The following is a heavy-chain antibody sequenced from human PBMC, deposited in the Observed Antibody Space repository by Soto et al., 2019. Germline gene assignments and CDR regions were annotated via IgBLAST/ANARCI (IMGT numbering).Heavy chain of an antibody. CDR2: FDPEDGET. D-gene: IGHD2-2*01. CDR1: GYTLTELS. J-gene: IGHJ4*02. Sequence: ASVKVSCKVSGYTLTELSMHWVRQAPGKGLEWMGGFDPEDGETIYAQKFQGRVTMTEDTSTDTAYMELSSLRSEDTAVYYCATATIVVVPAANVPFDYWGQGTLVTVS. V-gene: IGHV1-24*01. CDR3: ATATIVVVPAANVPFDY.